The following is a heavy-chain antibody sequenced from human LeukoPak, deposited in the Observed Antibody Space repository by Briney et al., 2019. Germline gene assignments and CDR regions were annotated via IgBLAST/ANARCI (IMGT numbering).Heavy chain of an antibody. CDR3: AREYYYDSSGYYNPYFDY. J-gene: IGHJ4*02. Sequence: GGSLRLSCAASGFTFRSYEMNWVRQAPGKGLEWVSYISSSGSTIYYADSVKGRFTISRDNAKNSLYLQMNSLRAEDTAVYYCAREYYYDSSGYYNPYFDYWGQGTLVTVSS. V-gene: IGHV3-48*03. D-gene: IGHD3-22*01. CDR1: GFTFRSYE. CDR2: ISSSGSTI.